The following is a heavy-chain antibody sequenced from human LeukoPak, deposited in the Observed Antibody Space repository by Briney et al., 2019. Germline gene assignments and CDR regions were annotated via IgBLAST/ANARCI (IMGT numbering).Heavy chain of an antibody. J-gene: IGHJ4*02. CDR3: ARGPAYSQYCANGVWYFLDH. Sequence: SVKVSCTASGYTFTPHYMQSVRQAPGQGLEWRGGINPNRGGKKYVQNFQGRVTMTRDTSTSTAYMELRGLRSDDRAVYYCARGPAYSQYCANGVWYFLDHWGQGALVTVSS. CDR1: GYTFTPHY. CDR2: INPNRGGK. V-gene: IGHV1-2*02. D-gene: IGHD2-8*01.